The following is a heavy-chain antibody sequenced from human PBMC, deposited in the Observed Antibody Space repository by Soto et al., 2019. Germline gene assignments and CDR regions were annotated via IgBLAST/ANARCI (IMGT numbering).Heavy chain of an antibody. V-gene: IGHV4-30-4*01. Sequence: QVQLQQSGPGLVKPSQTLSLTCTVSGGSISFDHYHWTWIRQPPGKGLEWIGYVHYSGSVLYNPSLQSRVSRSVDTSKNQFALKLSSVTAADTAVYFCAREDDGGDRDYYGLDVWGQGTTVTVSS. D-gene: IGHD2-21*02. CDR1: GGSISFDHYH. CDR3: AREDDGGDRDYYGLDV. CDR2: VHYSGSV. J-gene: IGHJ6*02.